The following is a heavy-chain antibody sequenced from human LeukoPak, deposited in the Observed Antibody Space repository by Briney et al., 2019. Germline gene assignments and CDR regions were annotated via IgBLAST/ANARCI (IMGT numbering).Heavy chain of an antibody. CDR3: TRDRVTGYIAARFPRGWFDP. J-gene: IGHJ5*02. V-gene: IGHV1-2*02. CDR1: GYTFTGYY. CDR2: INPNSGGT. D-gene: IGHD6-6*01. Sequence: ASVKVSCKASGYTFTGYYMHWVRQAPGQGLEWMGWINPNSGGTNYAQKFQGRVTMTRDTSISTAYMELSRLRSDDTAVYYCTRDRVTGYIAARFPRGWFDPWGQGTLVTVSS.